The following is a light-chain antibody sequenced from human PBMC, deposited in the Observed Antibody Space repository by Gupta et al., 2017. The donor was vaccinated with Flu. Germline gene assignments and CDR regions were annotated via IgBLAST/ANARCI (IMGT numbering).Light chain of an antibody. CDR3: QQDNSYPRA. V-gene: IGKV1-16*02. J-gene: IGKJ5*01. Sequence: DIQMTQSPSSLSASVGDRVTITCRASQGIINNLAWFQQKPGKGPKSLIYAASSLQSGVTSKFSGSGSVSGTDFTLTISSLQPEDSATYFCQQDNSYPRAFGQGTPLEIK. CDR2: AAS. CDR1: QGIINN.